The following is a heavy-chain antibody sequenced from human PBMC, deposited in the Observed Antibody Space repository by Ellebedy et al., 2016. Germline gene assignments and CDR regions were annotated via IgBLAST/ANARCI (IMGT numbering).Heavy chain of an antibody. J-gene: IGHJ4*02. V-gene: IGHV3-7*01. CDR3: ARRAIFRGIDY. Sequence: GGSLRLXCAASGFTFSSYAMSWVRQAPGKGLEWVANIKQDGSEKYYVDSVKGRFTISRDNAKNSLYLQMNSLRAEDTAVYYCARRAIFRGIDYWGQGTLVTVSS. CDR2: IKQDGSEK. D-gene: IGHD3-10*01. CDR1: GFTFSSYA.